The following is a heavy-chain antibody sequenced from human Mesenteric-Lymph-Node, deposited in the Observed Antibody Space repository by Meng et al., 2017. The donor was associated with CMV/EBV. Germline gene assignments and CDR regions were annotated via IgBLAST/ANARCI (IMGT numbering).Heavy chain of an antibody. CDR2: IRFHGSYE. Sequence: GESLKISCAASGFTFSSYGMHWVRQAPGKGLEWVAFIRFHGSYEEYVDSVKGRFTVSRDNSKNTLYLQMNSLRSEDTAVYYCAKDDEFGEFGAFDYWGQGTLVTVSS. V-gene: IGHV3-30*02. J-gene: IGHJ4*02. D-gene: IGHD3-10*01. CDR3: AKDDEFGEFGAFDY. CDR1: GFTFSSYG.